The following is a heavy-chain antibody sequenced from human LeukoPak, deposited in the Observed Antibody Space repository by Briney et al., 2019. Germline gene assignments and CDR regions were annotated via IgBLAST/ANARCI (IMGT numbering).Heavy chain of an antibody. V-gene: IGHV4-61*02. D-gene: IGHD3-22*01. CDR3: ARGEGSGYFFVAFDI. CDR2: IYTSGST. Sequence: SETLSLTCTVSGGSISSGSYCWSWIRQPAGKGLEWIGRIYTSGSTNYNPSLKSRVTISVDTSKNQFSLKLSSVTAADTAVYYCARGEGSGYFFVAFDIWGQGTMVTVPS. CDR1: GGSISSGSYC. J-gene: IGHJ3*02.